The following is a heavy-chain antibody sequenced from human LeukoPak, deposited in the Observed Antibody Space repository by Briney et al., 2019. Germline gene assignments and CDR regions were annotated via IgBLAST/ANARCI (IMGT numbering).Heavy chain of an antibody. CDR1: GGTFSSYA. CDR2: IIPIFGTA. J-gene: IGHJ4*02. D-gene: IGHD3-22*01. V-gene: IGHV1-69*13. Sequence: ASVKVSCKASGGTFSSYAISWVRQAPGQGLEWMGGIIPIFGTANYAQKFRGRVTITADESTSTAYMELSSLRSEDTAVYYCARSGYMYYYDSSGYYAYWGQGTLVTVSS. CDR3: ARSGYMYYYDSSGYYAY.